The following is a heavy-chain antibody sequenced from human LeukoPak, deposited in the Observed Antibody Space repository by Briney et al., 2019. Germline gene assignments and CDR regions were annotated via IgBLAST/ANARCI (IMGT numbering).Heavy chain of an antibody. CDR1: GDSVSSNSAA. V-gene: IGHV6-1*01. D-gene: IGHD6-13*01. CDR2: TYYRSKWYN. J-gene: IGHJ6*02. CDR3: ARVNLLTGYSSSWYGMDV. Sequence: SQTLSLTCAISGDSVSSNSAAWNWIRQSPSRGLEWLGRTYYRSKWYNDYAVSVKSRITINPDTSKNQFSLQLNSVTPEDTAVYYRARVNLLTGYSSSWYGMDVWGQGTTVTVSS.